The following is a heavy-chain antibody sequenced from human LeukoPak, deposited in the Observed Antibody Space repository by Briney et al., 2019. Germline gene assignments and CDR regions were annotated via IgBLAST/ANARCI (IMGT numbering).Heavy chain of an antibody. CDR1: GGSISSSSYY. J-gene: IGHJ5*02. V-gene: IGHV4-39*01. CDR2: IYYSGRT. Sequence: SETLSLTCTVSGGSISSSSYYWGWIRQPPGKGLEWIGSIYYSGRTYYNPSLKSRVTISVDTSKNQFSLKLSSVTAADTAAYYCARRAPTPPENWFDPWGPGTLVTVSS. CDR3: ARRAPTPPENWFDP.